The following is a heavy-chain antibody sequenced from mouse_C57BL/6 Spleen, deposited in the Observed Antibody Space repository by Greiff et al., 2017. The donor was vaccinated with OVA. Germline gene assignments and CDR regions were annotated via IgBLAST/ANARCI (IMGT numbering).Heavy chain of an antibody. J-gene: IGHJ3*01. CDR2: ISSGSSTI. V-gene: IGHV5-17*01. Sequence: EVQVVESGGGLVKPGGSLKLSCAASGFTFSDYGMHWVRQAPEKGLEWVAYISSGSSTIYYADTVKGRFTISRDNAKNTLFLQMTSLRSEDTAMYYCARPLYSNYVAWFAYWGQGTLVTVSA. D-gene: IGHD2-5*01. CDR3: ARPLYSNYVAWFAY. CDR1: GFTFSDYG.